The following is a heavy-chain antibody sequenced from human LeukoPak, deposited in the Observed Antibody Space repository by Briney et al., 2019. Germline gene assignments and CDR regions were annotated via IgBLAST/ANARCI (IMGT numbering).Heavy chain of an antibody. J-gene: IGHJ6*02. V-gene: IGHV3-66*01. CDR1: GFAASSNY. CDR3: ARERDGYCGGDCYYYYGMDV. Sequence: PGGSLRLPCTASGFAASSNYINWARQAPGKGLEWVSVIHTGGNTYYADSVKGRFTISRDNSKNTVYLQMNSLRAEDTALYYCARERDGYCGGDCYYYYGMDVWGQGTTVTVSS. CDR2: IHTGGNT. D-gene: IGHD2-21*02.